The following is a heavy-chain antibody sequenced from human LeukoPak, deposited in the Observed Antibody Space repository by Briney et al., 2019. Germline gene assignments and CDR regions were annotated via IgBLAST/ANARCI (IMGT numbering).Heavy chain of an antibody. CDR1: GFTFSSHA. J-gene: IGHJ4*02. CDR2: ISYDGIKI. V-gene: IGHV3-30-3*01. Sequence: GGSLRLSCAASGFTFSSHAMHWVRQAPGKGLEWVAFISYDGIKISFADSVKGRFTISRDNSRNTVYLQMNSLRHEDTAVYYCARDYDGYYDFWSGPVDYWGQGTLVTVSS. D-gene: IGHD3-3*01. CDR3: ARDYDGYYDFWSGPVDY.